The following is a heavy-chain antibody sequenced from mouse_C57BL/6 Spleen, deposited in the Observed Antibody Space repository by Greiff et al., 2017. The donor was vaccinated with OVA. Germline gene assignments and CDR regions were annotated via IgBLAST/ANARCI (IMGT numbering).Heavy chain of an antibody. J-gene: IGHJ4*01. Sequence: EVQLVESGGGLVKPGGSLKLSCAASGFTFSDYGMHWVRQAPEKGLEWVAYISSGSSTIYYADTVKGRFTISRDNAKNTLFLQMTSLRSEDTAMYYCASLYSNYAMDYWGQGTSVTVSS. V-gene: IGHV5-17*01. CDR2: ISSGSSTI. CDR3: ASLYSNYAMDY. CDR1: GFTFSDYG. D-gene: IGHD2-5*01.